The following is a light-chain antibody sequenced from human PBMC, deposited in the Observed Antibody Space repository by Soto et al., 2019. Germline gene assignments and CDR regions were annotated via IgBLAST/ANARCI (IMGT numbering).Light chain of an antibody. J-gene: IGLJ3*02. CDR3: CSYAGSYTVV. CDR1: SSDVGVYNY. V-gene: IGLV2-11*01. CDR2: DVS. Sequence: QSVLTQPRSVSGSPGQSVTISCTGTSSDVGVYNYVSWYQQHPGKVPKLMIYDVSRRPSGVPDRFSGSKSGNTASLTISGLQADDEADYYCCSYAGSYTVVFGGGTKLTVL.